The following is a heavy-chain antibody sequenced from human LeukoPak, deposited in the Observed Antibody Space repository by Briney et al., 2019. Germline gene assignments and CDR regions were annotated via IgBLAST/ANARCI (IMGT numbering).Heavy chain of an antibody. CDR1: GGSISSGAYY. CDR3: ASIVAGGLYFDY. Sequence: PSQTLSLTCTVSGGSISSGAYYWSWIRQHPGKGLEWIGYIYYSGTTYYNPSPKSRVTISVDTSQNQFSLKLSSVTAADTAVFYCASIVAGGLYFDYWGQGTLVTVSS. V-gene: IGHV4-31*03. D-gene: IGHD6-13*01. CDR2: IYYSGTT. J-gene: IGHJ4*02.